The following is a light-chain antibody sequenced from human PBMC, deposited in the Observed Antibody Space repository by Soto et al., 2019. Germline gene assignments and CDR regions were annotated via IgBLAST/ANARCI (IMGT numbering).Light chain of an antibody. J-gene: IGKJ1*01. V-gene: IGKV1-8*01. CDR1: QGISSY. Sequence: AIRMTQSPSSLSASTGDRVTITCRASQGISSYLAWYQQKPGKAPKLLIYAASTLQSGVPSRFSGSGSGTDFTLTISCLQSEDFAVYYCQQYNKWLAWTFGQGTKVDI. CDR2: AAS. CDR3: QQYNKWLAWT.